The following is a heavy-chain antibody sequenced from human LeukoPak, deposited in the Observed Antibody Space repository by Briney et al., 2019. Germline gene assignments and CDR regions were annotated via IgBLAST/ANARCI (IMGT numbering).Heavy chain of an antibody. J-gene: IGHJ4*02. V-gene: IGHV1-46*01. D-gene: IGHD3-22*01. CDR2: INPSGGST. CDR3: ARGGPKYYYDSSGYHYFDY. CDR1: GYTFTSFY. Sequence: ASVKVSCKASGYTFTSFYMHWVRQAPGQGREWMGLINPSGGSTVYAQKFQGRVTMTRDTSTSTVYMELSSLRSEGTAVYYCARGGPKYYYDSSGYHYFDYWGQGTLVTVSS.